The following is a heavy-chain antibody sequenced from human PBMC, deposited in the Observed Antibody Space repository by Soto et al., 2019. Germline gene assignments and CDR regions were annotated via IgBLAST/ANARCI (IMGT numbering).Heavy chain of an antibody. CDR2: VSFDSNYI. V-gene: IGHV3-21*01. CDR1: GFTFSNTW. J-gene: IGHJ4*02. CDR3: ARERGWQLYFDY. D-gene: IGHD6-13*01. Sequence: GGSLRLSCAASGFTFSNTWMHWVRQAPGKGLVWVSLVSFDSNYIYYADSVKGRFTISRDNAKNSVYLQMNSLRAEDTAVYYCARERGWQLYFDYWGQGALVTVSS.